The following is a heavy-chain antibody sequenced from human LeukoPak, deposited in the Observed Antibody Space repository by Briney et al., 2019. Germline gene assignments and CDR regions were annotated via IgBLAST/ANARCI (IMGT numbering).Heavy chain of an antibody. CDR1: GFTFEDYT. V-gene: IGHV3-43*01. CDR3: VKDLSYETSGSFFDY. D-gene: IGHD3-22*01. J-gene: IGHJ4*02. CDR2: ISWDGTT. Sequence: PGGSLRLFCAASGFTFEDYTMHWVRQAPGKTLEWVSLISWDGTTFYADSVKGRFTISRDNSKDSLYLRMDTLRSEDTAFYYCVKDLSYETSGSFFDYWGQGTLVTVS.